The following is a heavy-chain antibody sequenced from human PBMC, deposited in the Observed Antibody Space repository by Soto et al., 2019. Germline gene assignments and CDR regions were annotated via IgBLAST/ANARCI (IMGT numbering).Heavy chain of an antibody. J-gene: IGHJ6*03. CDR3: TRHPDIVVVPAAPYYYYYMDV. CDR2: IRSKANSYAT. CDR1: GFTFSGSA. Sequence: GGSLRLSCAASGFTFSGSAMHWVRQASGKGLEWVGRIRSKANSYATAYAASVKGRFTISRDDSKNTAYLQMNSLKTEDTTVYYCTRHPDIVVVPAAPYYYYYMDVWGKGTTVTVSS. D-gene: IGHD2-2*01. V-gene: IGHV3-73*01.